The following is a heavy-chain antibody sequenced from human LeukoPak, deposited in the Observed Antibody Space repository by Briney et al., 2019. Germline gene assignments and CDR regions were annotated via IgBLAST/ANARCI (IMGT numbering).Heavy chain of an antibody. J-gene: IGHJ4*02. D-gene: IGHD5-18*01. CDR3: TGDSWTYTGGVKRNTYAYEY. V-gene: IGHV3-23*01. CDR1: GFTFSSYA. Sequence: PGGSLRLSCVASGFTFSSYAMTWVRQTPEKGLEWLSAISGSGGSTYYADSVKGRFTISSDNSKNTLYLQMNSLRAEDTAVYYCTGDSWTYTGGVKRNTYAYEYWGQGTLVTVSS. CDR2: ISGSGGST.